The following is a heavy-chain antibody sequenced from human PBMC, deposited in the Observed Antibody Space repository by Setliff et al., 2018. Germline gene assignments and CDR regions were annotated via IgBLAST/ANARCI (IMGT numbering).Heavy chain of an antibody. CDR3: ARDQWVRSPPLYFSYSMDV. D-gene: IGHD5-12*01. V-gene: IGHV4-4*07. Sequence: SETLSLTCTVSGGCIINSYYWSWIRQPAGKGLEWIGRISTSGNTNYNPSLKSRVTVSLDTSKNQFSLKLTSMTAADTAVYYCARDQWVRSPPLYFSYSMDVWGQGTTVTVSS. J-gene: IGHJ6*02. CDR1: GGCIINSYY. CDR2: ISTSGNT.